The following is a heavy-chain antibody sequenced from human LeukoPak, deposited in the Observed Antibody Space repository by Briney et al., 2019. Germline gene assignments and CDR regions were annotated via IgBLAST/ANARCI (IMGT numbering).Heavy chain of an antibody. J-gene: IGHJ6*03. D-gene: IGHD4-17*01. V-gene: IGHV3-11*01. CDR2: LSGNEDLV. CDR3: ARYLRKLYGRGGDYYFYMDV. CDR1: GFTFSDYY. Sequence: PGGSLRLSYAASGFTFSDYYMSWIRQAPGKGLEWVASLSGNEDLVWYPDSLRGRFTISRDNSKNTLYLQMNSLKAEDTALFYCARYLRKLYGRGGDYYFYMDVWGKGTTVTVSS.